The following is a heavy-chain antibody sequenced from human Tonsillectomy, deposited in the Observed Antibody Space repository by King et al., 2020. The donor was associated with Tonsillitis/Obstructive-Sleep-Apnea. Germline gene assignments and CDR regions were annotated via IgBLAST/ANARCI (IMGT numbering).Heavy chain of an antibody. J-gene: IGHJ3*02. Sequence: VQLVESVGGLVRPGGSLRLSCSASGFTFSSYAMHWVRQAPGKGLDYVSGISSNGGGTYYADSVKGRFTISRDNSKNTLYLQMSSLRVEDTAVYYCVKGTEIWGTYLDAFDIWGQGTMVTVSS. D-gene: IGHD3-16*02. CDR1: GFTFSSYA. CDR2: ISSNGGGT. V-gene: IGHV3-64D*06. CDR3: VKGTEIWGTYLDAFDI.